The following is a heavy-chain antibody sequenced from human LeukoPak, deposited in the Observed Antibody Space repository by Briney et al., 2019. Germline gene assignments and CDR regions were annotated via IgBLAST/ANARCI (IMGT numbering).Heavy chain of an antibody. J-gene: IGHJ5*02. D-gene: IGHD3-22*01. CDR1: GFTFSSYE. CDR2: ISSSGSTI. V-gene: IGHV3-48*03. Sequence: PGGSLRLSCAAAGFTFSSYEINWVRQAPGKGLEWVSSISSSGSTIYYADSVKGRFTISRDNATNSLYLQMNSLRAEDTAVYYCARVDTSGFYPWGQGTLVTVSS. CDR3: ARVDTSGFYP.